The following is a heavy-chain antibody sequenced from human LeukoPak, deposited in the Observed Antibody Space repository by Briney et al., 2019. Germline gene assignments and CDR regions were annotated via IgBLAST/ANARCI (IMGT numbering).Heavy chain of an antibody. CDR2: IIPIFGTA. V-gene: IGHV1-69*13. CDR3: ARGRRTYYYGSGSSSNYYYYYMDV. D-gene: IGHD3-10*01. CDR1: GGTFSSYA. J-gene: IGHJ6*03. Sequence: ASVKVSCKASGGTFSSYAISWVRQAPGQGLEWMGGIIPIFGTANYAQKFQGRVTITADESTGTAYMELSSLRSEDTAVYYCARGRRTYYYGSGSSSNYYYYYMDVWGKGTTVTISS.